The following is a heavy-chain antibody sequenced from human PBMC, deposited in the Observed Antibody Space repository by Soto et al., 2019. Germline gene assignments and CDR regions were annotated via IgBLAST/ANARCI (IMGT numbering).Heavy chain of an antibody. CDR1: GGSISSGGYY. J-gene: IGHJ4*02. CDR2: IYYSGST. Sequence: SETLSLTCTVSGGSISSGGYYWSWIRQHPGKGLEWIGYIYYSGSTYYNPSLKSRVTISVDTSKNQFSLKLSSVTAADTAVYYRARGGRLRELRSFDYWGQGTLVTVSS. D-gene: IGHD1-26*01. V-gene: IGHV4-31*03. CDR3: ARGGRLRELRSFDY.